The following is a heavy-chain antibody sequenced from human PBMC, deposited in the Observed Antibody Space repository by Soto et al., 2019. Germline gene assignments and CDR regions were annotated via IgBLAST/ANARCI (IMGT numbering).Heavy chain of an antibody. Sequence: GGSLRLSCAASGFTFSSYGMTWVRQAPGKGLEWVSFSSATGAGTYYADSVKGRFTISRDNSKNTLYLQMTSLRADGTAVYYCAKDRRAGGNYGFYSDFWGQGALVTVSS. CDR3: AKDRRAGGNYGFYSDF. D-gene: IGHD1-7*01. J-gene: IGHJ4*02. V-gene: IGHV3-23*01. CDR1: GFTFSSYG. CDR2: SSATGAGT.